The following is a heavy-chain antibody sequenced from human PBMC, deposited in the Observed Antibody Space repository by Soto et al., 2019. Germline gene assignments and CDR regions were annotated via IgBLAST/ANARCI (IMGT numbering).Heavy chain of an antibody. J-gene: IGHJ4*02. CDR1: GGTFSSYA. Sequence: QVQLVQSGAEVKKPGSSVKVSCKASGGTFSSYAISWVRQAPGQGLEWMGGIIPIFGTANYAQKFQGRVTITADKSTSTAYMEMSSLRSEDAAVYYCAGGAAPAGWGSYRWEDYWGQGTLVTVSS. D-gene: IGHD1-26*01. V-gene: IGHV1-69*06. CDR2: IIPIFGTA. CDR3: AGGAAPAGWGSYRWEDY.